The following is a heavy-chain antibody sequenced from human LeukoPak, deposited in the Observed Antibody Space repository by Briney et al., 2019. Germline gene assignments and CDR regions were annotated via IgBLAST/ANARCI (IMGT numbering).Heavy chain of an antibody. CDR3: ARDRGPRTGFMVREAYDY. D-gene: IGHD3-10*01. J-gene: IGHJ4*02. CDR2: INTDGSIT. V-gene: IGHV3-74*01. Sequence: GGSLRLSCAASGFTFSDYWIHWVRQAPGKGLVWVSRINTDGSITNHADSVKGRFSISRDNAKNTLYLQMSSLRAEDTAVYYCARDRGPRTGFMVREAYDYWGQGTLVTVSS. CDR1: GFTFSDYW.